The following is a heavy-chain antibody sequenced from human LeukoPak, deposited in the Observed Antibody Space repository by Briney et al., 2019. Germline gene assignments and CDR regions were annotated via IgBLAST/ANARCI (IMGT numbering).Heavy chain of an antibody. Sequence: PGGSLRLSCTASGFTFSSYGMHWVRQAPGKGLEWVASISYDGTNKYYADSVKGRFTISRDNSKNTLYPQMNSLTEDTAVYYCAKGYCSGGRCFNDYWGQGTLVTVSS. CDR3: AKGYCSGGRCFNDY. CDR1: GFTFSSYG. D-gene: IGHD2-15*01. V-gene: IGHV3-30*18. CDR2: ISYDGTNK. J-gene: IGHJ4*02.